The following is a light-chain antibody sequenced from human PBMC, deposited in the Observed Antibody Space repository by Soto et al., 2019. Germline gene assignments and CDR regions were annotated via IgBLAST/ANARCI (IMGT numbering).Light chain of an antibody. CDR1: HYIGNS. J-gene: IGKJ1*01. CDR2: GAS. CDR3: QQYGSSRWT. V-gene: IGKV3-20*01. Sequence: EIVLTQSPATLSLSPGEGSTLSCTASHYIGNSLAWYQQKPGQAPRLLIYGASSRATGIPDRFSGSGSGTDFTLTISRLEPEDFAVYYCQQYGSSRWTFGQGTKVDIK.